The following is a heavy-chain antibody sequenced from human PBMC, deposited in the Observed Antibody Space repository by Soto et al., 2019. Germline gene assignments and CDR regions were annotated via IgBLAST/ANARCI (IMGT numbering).Heavy chain of an antibody. D-gene: IGHD3-9*01. CDR2: INHRGST. V-gene: IGHV4-59*08. J-gene: IGHJ6*03. CDR1: GGSFSGYY. CDR3: ARHFPGTGYYMDV. Sequence: SSETLSLTCAVYGGSFSGYYWSWIRQPPGKGLEWIGYINHRGSTNYNPSLKSRVTISVDTSKNQFSLKLSSVTAADTAVYYCARHFPGTGYYMDVWGKGTTVTVSS.